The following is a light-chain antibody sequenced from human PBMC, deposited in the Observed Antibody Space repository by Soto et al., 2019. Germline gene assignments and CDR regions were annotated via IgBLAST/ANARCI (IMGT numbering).Light chain of an antibody. CDR1: QSFTTSQ. V-gene: IGKV3-20*01. CDR3: QQYASSPRT. Sequence: EIVLTQSPGTLSLSPGERATLFCRASQSFTTSQLARYQQKTSQAPRVLIFGASRRATGIPDRFSGSGSGTDFTLTIVRVEPDDYAVYYCQQYASSPRTFGQGTTVEIK. CDR2: GAS. J-gene: IGKJ1*01.